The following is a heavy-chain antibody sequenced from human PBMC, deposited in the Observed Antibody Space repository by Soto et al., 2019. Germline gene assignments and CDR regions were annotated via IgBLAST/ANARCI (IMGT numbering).Heavy chain of an antibody. Sequence: SETLSLTCTVSGGSISSGVYYWSWIRQPPGKGLEWIGYIYYSGSTYYNPSLKSRVTISVDTSKNQFPLKLSSVTAADTAVYYCARVIMITFGGVIVRYFDYWGQGTLVTVSS. CDR3: ARVIMITFGGVIVRYFDY. CDR2: IYYSGST. D-gene: IGHD3-16*02. J-gene: IGHJ4*02. CDR1: GGSISSGVYY. V-gene: IGHV4-30-4*01.